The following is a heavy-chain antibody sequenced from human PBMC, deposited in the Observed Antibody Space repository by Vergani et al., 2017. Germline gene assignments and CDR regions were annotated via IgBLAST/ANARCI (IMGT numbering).Heavy chain of an antibody. J-gene: IGHJ4*02. CDR3: AKGLRSGGVIVYELED. D-gene: IGHD3-16*02. CDR1: GFSFGDYG. CDR2: IRQDGSEQ. Sequence: QVRLLESGGGVVQPGGSLRLSCAASGFSFGDYGMHWVRQSPGKGLDWVAFIRQDGSEQYYADSVKGRFTISRDSSNNMVYLQMNSLRIEDTAVYYCAKGLRSGGVIVYELEDWGQGTLVSVSS. V-gene: IGHV3-30*02.